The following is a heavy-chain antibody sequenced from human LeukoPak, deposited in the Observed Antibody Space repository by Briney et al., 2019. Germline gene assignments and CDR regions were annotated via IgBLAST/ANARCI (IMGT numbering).Heavy chain of an antibody. CDR2: IRSNGDTA. CDR3: AKGQELDDGVFDS. Sequence: GGSLRLSCTGSGFTFGDYAMSWVRQAPGKGLEWVSTIRSNGDTAYNADSVRGRFAISRDNSKNALFLQMNSLRVEDTAIYYCAKGQELDDGVFDSWGQGTLVTVSS. CDR1: GFTFGDYA. J-gene: IGHJ4*02. V-gene: IGHV3-23*01. D-gene: IGHD1-1*01.